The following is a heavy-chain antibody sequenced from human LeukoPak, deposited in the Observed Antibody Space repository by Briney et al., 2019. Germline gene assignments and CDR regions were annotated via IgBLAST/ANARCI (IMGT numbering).Heavy chain of an antibody. CDR2: ITTSSSYI. V-gene: IGHV3-21*01. CDR1: GFTFSSYA. D-gene: IGHD5-18*01. J-gene: IGHJ4*02. Sequence: GGSLRLSCAASGFTFSSYAMGWVRQAPGKGLEWVSSITTSSSYIYYADSVKGRFTISRDNAKNSLYLQMNSLRAEDTAVYYCARDLGGYSYGSHFDYWGQGTLVTVSS. CDR3: ARDLGGYSYGSHFDY.